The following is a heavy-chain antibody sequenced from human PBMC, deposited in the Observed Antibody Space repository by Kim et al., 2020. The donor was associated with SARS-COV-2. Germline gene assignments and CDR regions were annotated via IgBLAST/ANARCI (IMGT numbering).Heavy chain of an antibody. J-gene: IGHJ6*02. CDR2: ISYDGRNK. Sequence: GGSLRLSCAASGLSFDSSAMNWVRQAPGKGLEWVAVISYDGRNKEYADSVKGRFTISRDNSKITLSLQMNRLRVEDTAVYYCARGNYYESVSLSDYYNGMDVWGQGTTVTVSS. CDR1: GLSFDSSA. CDR3: ARGNYYESVSLSDYYNGMDV. V-gene: IGHV3-30-3*01. D-gene: IGHD3-10*01.